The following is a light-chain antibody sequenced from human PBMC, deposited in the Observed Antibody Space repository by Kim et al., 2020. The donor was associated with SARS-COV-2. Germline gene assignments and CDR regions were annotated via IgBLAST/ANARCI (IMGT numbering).Light chain of an antibody. CDR3: QQRSYWPGT. CDR2: DAS. J-gene: IGKJ1*01. CDR1: QSVSSY. V-gene: IGKV3-11*01. Sequence: IVLTQSPATLSLSPGERATLSCRASQSVSSYLAWYQQKPGQAPRLLIYDASNRATGIPARFSGSGSGTDFTLTISSLEPEDFAVYYCQQRSYWPGTFGQGTKVDIK.